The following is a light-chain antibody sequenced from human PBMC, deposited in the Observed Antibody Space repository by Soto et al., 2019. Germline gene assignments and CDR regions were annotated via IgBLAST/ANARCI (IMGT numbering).Light chain of an antibody. CDR2: DVS. Sequence: QSALTQPASVSGSPGQSITISCPGTSSDVGGYNYVYWYQQHPGKAPKLMIYDVSNRPSGVSNRFSGSKSGNTASLTISGLQAEDEADYDCSSYKSSSTLVVCGEGTKHTVL. V-gene: IGLV2-14*01. J-gene: IGLJ2*01. CDR1: SSDVGGYNY. CDR3: SSYKSSSTLVV.